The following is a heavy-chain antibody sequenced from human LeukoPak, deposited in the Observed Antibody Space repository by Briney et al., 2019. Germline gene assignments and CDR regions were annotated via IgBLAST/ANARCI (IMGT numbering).Heavy chain of an antibody. CDR2: INPNNGDT. CDR3: ARVIWGAVVFDI. J-gene: IGHJ3*02. CDR1: GYTFTGHF. D-gene: IGHD3-16*01. Sequence: AASVKVSCKASGYTFTGHFMHWVRQAPGQGLEWMGWINPNNGDTNYEEKFQGRVTMTTDTSISTAYMDLSMLRSDDTAIYYCARVIWGAVVFDIWGQGTMVTVSS. V-gene: IGHV1-2*02.